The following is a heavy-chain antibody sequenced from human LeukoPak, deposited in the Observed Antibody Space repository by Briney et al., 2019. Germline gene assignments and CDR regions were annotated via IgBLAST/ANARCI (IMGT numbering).Heavy chain of an antibody. Sequence: GGSLRLSCAASGFAFDEYGMSWVRQAPGEGLEWVAGIHWNGGNTGYVDSVEGRFTIPRDNAKNSLYLQMNSLRVEDTALYSCARGGLGYSYDSSGYQSRAYYFDFWGQGTLVTVPS. CDR1: GFAFDEYG. D-gene: IGHD3-22*01. CDR2: IHWNGGNT. V-gene: IGHV3-20*04. CDR3: ARGGLGYSYDSSGYQSRAYYFDF. J-gene: IGHJ4*02.